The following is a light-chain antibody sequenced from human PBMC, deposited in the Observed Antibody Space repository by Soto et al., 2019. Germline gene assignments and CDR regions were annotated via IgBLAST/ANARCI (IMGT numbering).Light chain of an antibody. Sequence: QSALTQPASVSGSAGRSITISCTGTSSDVGGYNYVSWYQQKPGTAPKVMIYEVSNRPSGVSNRFSGSKSDNTASLTISGLQAEDESDYYCSSYTTSGTPVFGGGTKLTV. CDR1: SSDVGGYNY. V-gene: IGLV2-14*01. J-gene: IGLJ3*02. CDR3: SSYTTSGTPV. CDR2: EVS.